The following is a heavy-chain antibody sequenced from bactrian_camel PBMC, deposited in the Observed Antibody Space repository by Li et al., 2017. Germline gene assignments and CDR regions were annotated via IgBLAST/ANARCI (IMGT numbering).Heavy chain of an antibody. CDR1: GYTPTIGC. D-gene: IGHD3*01. Sequence: VQLVESGGGSVQAGGSLRLSCAASGYTPTIGCMIWFRQAPGKEREGVAFIVRGNGRTNYADSVKGRFSISQDISKNALYLQMNSLKPEDTAMYFCNIGCIRATNGEVYEHNYWGQGTQVTVS. CDR2: IVRGNGRT. CDR3: NIGCIRATNGEVYEHNY. V-gene: IGHV3S31*01. J-gene: IGHJ4*01.